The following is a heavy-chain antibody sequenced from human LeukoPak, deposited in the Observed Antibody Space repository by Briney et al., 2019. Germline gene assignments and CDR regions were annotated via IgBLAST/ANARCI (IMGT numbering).Heavy chain of an antibody. J-gene: IGHJ4*02. D-gene: IGHD6-13*01. CDR1: GGSISSDGYY. CDR2: IYYSGST. V-gene: IGHV4-31*03. CDR3: ARAGYYLDY. Sequence: SETLSLTCTVSGGSISSDGYYWSWIRQHPGKGLEWIGYIYYSGSTYYNPSLKSRVTISVDTSKSQFSLKLSSVTAADTAVYYCARAGYYLDYWGQGNLVTVSS.